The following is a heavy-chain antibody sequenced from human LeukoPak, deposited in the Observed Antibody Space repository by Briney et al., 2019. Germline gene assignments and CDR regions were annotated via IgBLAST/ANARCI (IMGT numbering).Heavy chain of an antibody. CDR1: GFIFDDYP. Sequence: PGRSLRLSCAGSGFIFDDYPMHWVRQAPGKGLEWVSGISWNSNNIDYADSVKGRFTISRDNAKKSLYLQMDSLRPEDTALYYCAKDIGYYDSRGFPVGGLDYWGQGTLVTVSS. CDR2: ISWNSNNI. D-gene: IGHD3-22*01. J-gene: IGHJ4*02. V-gene: IGHV3-9*01. CDR3: AKDIGYYDSRGFPVGGLDY.